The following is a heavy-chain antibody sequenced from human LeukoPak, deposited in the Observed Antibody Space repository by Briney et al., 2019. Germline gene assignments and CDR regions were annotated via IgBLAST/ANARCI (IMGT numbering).Heavy chain of an antibody. J-gene: IGHJ6*02. D-gene: IGHD1-14*01. Sequence: GASVKVSCKASGGTFSSYAISWVRQAPGKGLEWMGGFDPEDGETIYAQKFQGRVTMTEDTSTDTAYMELSSLRSEDTAVYYCATVKDPLQTTCGMDVWGQGTTVTVSS. V-gene: IGHV1-24*01. CDR3: ATVKDPLQTTCGMDV. CDR1: GGTFSSYA. CDR2: FDPEDGET.